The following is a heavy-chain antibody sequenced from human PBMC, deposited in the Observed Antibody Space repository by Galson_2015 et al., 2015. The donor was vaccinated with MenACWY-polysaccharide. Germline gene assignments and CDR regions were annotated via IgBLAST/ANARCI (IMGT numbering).Heavy chain of an antibody. CDR3: ARYICSSNACYFDY. Sequence: SETLSLTCTVSGGSISTSYWTSTRQPPGEGLGWIGYIYYSGPTKYNPSLKSRVTISVDTYKNQICLKLSSVPAADMSVNYCARYICSSNACYFDYWGQGTLVTVSS. CDR1: GGSISTSY. V-gene: IGHV4-59*01. CDR2: IYYSGPT. J-gene: IGHJ4*02. D-gene: IGHD2-2*01.